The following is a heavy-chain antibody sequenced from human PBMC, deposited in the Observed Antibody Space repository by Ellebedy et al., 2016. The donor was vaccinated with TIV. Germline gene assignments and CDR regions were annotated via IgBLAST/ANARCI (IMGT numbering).Heavy chain of an antibody. CDR1: GGTFSSYG. CDR3: ANPYCSGGSCYSRRFYFDS. V-gene: IGHV1-69*13. D-gene: IGHD2-15*01. J-gene: IGHJ4*02. Sequence: SVKVSCKASGGTFSSYGINWVRQAPGQGLEWMGGVIPIFGTANYAQKFQGRVTITADQSTNTAYMELISLRSEDTAVYYCANPYCSGGSCYSRRFYFDSWGQGTLVTVSS. CDR2: VIPIFGTA.